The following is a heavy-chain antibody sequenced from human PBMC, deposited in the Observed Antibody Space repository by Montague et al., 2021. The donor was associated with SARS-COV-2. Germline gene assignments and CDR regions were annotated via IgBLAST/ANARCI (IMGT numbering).Heavy chain of an antibody. CDR2: IYYSGST. D-gene: IGHD2-15*01. CDR3: ARLEAGDCSAGSCYSSWFDP. Sequence: SETLSLTCTVSGGSISSSSYYWSWIRQPPGEGLEWIGYIYYSGSTNYNPSLKSRVTISVDTSKNQFSLKLSSVTAADTAVYYCARLEAGDCSAGSCYSSWFDPWGQGTLVTVSS. V-gene: IGHV4-61*05. CDR1: GGSISSSSYY. J-gene: IGHJ5*02.